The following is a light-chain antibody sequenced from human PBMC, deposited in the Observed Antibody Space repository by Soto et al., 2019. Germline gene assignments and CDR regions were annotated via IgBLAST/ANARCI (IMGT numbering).Light chain of an antibody. CDR2: EVS. CDR3: TSYSGNTNYV. CDR1: SGDVGGYNY. J-gene: IGLJ1*01. Sequence: QSVLTQPPSASGSPGQSVTISCTGTSGDVGGYNYVSWYQQHPGKAPKLMIFEVSERPSGAPDRFSASKSGNTASLTVSGFKLEDKVVYDCTSYSGNTNYVSGTGTEFTVL. V-gene: IGLV2-8*01.